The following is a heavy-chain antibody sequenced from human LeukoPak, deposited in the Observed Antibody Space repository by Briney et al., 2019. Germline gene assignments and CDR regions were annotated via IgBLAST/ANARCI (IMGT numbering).Heavy chain of an antibody. CDR1: GYIFTSYG. CDR3: ARDKKNSRDFWSGQGNWFDP. D-gene: IGHD3-3*01. V-gene: IGHV1-18*01. CDR2: ISSNNGKT. Sequence: GASVKVSCKASGYIFTSYGVNWVRQAPGQGLEWMGWISSNNGKTHYSQKLQGRVTLTTDKSTSTAYMELSSVRADGTGVYYCARDKKNSRDFWSGQGNWFDPWGQGTLVTVSS. J-gene: IGHJ5*02.